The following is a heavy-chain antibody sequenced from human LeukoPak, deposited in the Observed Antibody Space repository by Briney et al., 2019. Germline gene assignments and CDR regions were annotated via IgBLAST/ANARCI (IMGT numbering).Heavy chain of an antibody. Sequence: EASVKVSFKASGGTFSSYAISWVRQAPGQGLEWMGRIIPILGIANYAQKFQGRVTITADKSTSTAYMELSSLRSEDTAVYYCAESLDYGDYVGYWGQGTLVTVSS. V-gene: IGHV1-69*04. CDR2: IIPILGIA. D-gene: IGHD4-17*01. J-gene: IGHJ4*02. CDR1: GGTFSSYA. CDR3: AESLDYGDYVGY.